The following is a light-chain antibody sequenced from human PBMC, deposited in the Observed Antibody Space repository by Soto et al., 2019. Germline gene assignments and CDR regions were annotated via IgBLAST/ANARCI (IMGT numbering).Light chain of an antibody. V-gene: IGKV3-11*01. CDR3: QQRSNWPPIT. Sequence: EIVMTQSPATLSVSPGERATLSCRASQSVGSNVAWYQQKAGQAPRLLIYDASHRAAGIPARFGGSGFGTDFTLTISSLEPEDAAVYHCQQRSNWPPITFGQGTRLE. CDR2: DAS. J-gene: IGKJ5*01. CDR1: QSVGSN.